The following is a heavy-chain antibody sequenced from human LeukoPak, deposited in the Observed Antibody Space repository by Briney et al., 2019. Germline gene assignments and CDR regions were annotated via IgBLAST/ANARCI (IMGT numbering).Heavy chain of an antibody. CDR1: GITLSSYG. CDR3: AREGGDAFDI. D-gene: IGHD3-16*01. V-gene: IGHV3-33*01. J-gene: IGHJ3*02. CDR2: IWYDGSNK. Sequence: GRSLRLSCAASGITLSSYGMHWVRQAPGKGLEWVAVIWYDGSNKYYADSVKGRFTISRDNSKNTLYLQMNSLRAEDTAVYYCAREGGDAFDIWGQGTMVTVSS.